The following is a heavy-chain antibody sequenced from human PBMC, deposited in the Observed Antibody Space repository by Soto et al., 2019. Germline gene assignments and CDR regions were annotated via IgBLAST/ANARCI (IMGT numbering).Heavy chain of an antibody. CDR1: GFTFSDYY. D-gene: IGHD2-2*02. CDR2: ISSSSRYT. CDR3: AGYCSSNSCYTLGGMDV. Sequence: GGSLRLSCAASGFTFSDYYMSWIRQAPGKGLEWVSYISSSSRYTNYADSVKGRFTISRDNAKNSLYLQMNSLRAEDTAVYYCAGYCSSNSCYTLGGMDVWGQGTTVTVSS. V-gene: IGHV3-11*06. J-gene: IGHJ6*02.